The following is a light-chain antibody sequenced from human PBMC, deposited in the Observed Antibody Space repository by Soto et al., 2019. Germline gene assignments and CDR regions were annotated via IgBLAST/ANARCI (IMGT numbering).Light chain of an antibody. J-gene: IGLJ1*01. V-gene: IGLV2-14*03. Sequence: QSVLTQPASVSRSPGQSITISCTGTSSVVGAYNYVSWYQQHPGKAPKLMIYDVTNRPSGVSNRFSGSKSGYTASLTISGLQAEDEADYYCSSYTTSSTYVFGTGTKVTVL. CDR1: SSVVGAYNY. CDR2: DVT. CDR3: SSYTTSSTYV.